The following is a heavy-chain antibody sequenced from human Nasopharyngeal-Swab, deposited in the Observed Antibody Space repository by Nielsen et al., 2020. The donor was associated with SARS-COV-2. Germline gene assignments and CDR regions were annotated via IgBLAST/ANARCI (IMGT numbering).Heavy chain of an antibody. CDR2: VSHSGTA. CDR1: GASFTGIF. Sequence: SETLSLTCTYKGASFTGIFWNWVRQPPGKGLEWIGEVSHSGTATYNPSLTGRVTISLDTAWSQFSLRLFSLSDADTAVYFCARGGQDNALDVWDQGTKVAVSS. CDR3: ARGGQDNALDV. V-gene: IGHV4-34*01. D-gene: IGHD1-1*01. J-gene: IGHJ6*02.